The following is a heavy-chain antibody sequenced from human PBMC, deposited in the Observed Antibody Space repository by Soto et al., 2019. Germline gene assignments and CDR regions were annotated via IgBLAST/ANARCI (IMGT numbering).Heavy chain of an antibody. J-gene: IGHJ5*02. CDR2: INHSGST. V-gene: IGHV4-34*01. Sequence: SETLSLTCAVYGGSFSGYYWSWIRQPPGKGLEWIGEINHSGSTNYNPSLKSRVTISVDTSKNQFSLKLSSVTAADTAVYYCARGHHKVATFGSWFDPWGQGTLVTVSS. CDR3: ARGHHKVATFGSWFDP. CDR1: GGSFSGYY. D-gene: IGHD5-12*01.